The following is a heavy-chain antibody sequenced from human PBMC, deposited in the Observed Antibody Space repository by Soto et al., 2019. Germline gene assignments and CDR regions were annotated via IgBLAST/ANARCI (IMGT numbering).Heavy chain of an antibody. J-gene: IGHJ5*02. CDR3: ARVDYDILTGPNWFDP. CDR2: IYYSGST. Sequence: PSETLSLTCTVSGGSISSYYWSWFRQPPGKGLEWIGYIYYSGSTNYNPSLKSRVTISVDTSKNQFSLKLSSVTAADTAVYYCARVDYDILTGPNWFDPWGQGTLVTVSS. V-gene: IGHV4-59*01. CDR1: GGSISSYY. D-gene: IGHD3-9*01.